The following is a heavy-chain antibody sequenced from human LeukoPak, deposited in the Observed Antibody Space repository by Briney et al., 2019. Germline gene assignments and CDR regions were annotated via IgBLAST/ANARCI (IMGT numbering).Heavy chain of an antibody. CDR2: INPNSGGT. CDR3: ARELYYGSGSYYNY. J-gene: IGHJ4*02. Sequence: ASVKVSCKASGYTFTAYYMHWVRQAPGQGLEWMGWINPNSGGTNYAQKFQGRFTMTRETSISTAYMELSRLRSDDTAMYYCARELYYGSGSYYNYWGQGTLVTVSP. D-gene: IGHD3-10*01. V-gene: IGHV1-2*02. CDR1: GYTFTAYY.